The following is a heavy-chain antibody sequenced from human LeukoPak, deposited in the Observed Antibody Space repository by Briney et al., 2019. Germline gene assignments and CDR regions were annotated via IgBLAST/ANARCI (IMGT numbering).Heavy chain of an antibody. CDR1: GGSISSSSYY. V-gene: IGHV4-39*01. CDR2: IYYSGST. CDR3: ARHEDNWNDRWFDP. Sequence: PSETLSLTCTVSGGSISSSSYYWGWIRQPPGKGLEWIGSIYYSGSTYYNPSLKSRVTISVDTSKNQFSLKLSSVTAADTAVYYCARHEDNWNDRWFDPWGQGTLVTVSS. J-gene: IGHJ5*02. D-gene: IGHD1-1*01.